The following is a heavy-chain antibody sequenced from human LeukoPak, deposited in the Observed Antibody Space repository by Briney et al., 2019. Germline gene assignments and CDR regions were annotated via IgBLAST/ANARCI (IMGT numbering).Heavy chain of an antibody. J-gene: IGHJ4*02. D-gene: IGHD5-12*01. CDR1: GFTFSSYS. CDR2: ISGSGTYI. CDR3: ARNSLYSGFDGDPDY. V-gene: IGHV3-21*01. Sequence: GGSLRLSCAASGFTFSSYSMNWVRQAPGMGLEWVSSISGSGTYIFYADSVKGRFTISRDNAKNSLYLQMNSLRAEDTAIYYCARNSLYSGFDGDPDYWGQGTLVTVSS.